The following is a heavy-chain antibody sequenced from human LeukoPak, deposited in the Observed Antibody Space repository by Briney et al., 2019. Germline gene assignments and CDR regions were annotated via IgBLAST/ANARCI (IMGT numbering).Heavy chain of an antibody. Sequence: ASAKVSCKASGYTFTGYYMHWVRQAPGQGLEWMGWINPNSGGTNYAQKFQGRVTMTRDTSISTAYMELSRLRSDDTAVYYCARGYCSSTSCYRLESNWFDPWGQGTLVTVSS. CDR3: ARGYCSSTSCYRLESNWFDP. J-gene: IGHJ5*02. D-gene: IGHD2-2*01. V-gene: IGHV1-2*02. CDR2: INPNSGGT. CDR1: GYTFTGYY.